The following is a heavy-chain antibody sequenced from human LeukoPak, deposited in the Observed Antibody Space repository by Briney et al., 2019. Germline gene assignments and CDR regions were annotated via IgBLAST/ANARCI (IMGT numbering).Heavy chain of an antibody. D-gene: IGHD6-19*01. CDR2: ISYDGSNK. CDR1: GFTFSSYA. J-gene: IGHJ4*02. CDR3: ARARIAVAGYFDY. V-gene: IGHV3-30*04. Sequence: PGRSLRLSCAASGFTFSSYAMHWVRQAPGKGLEWVAVISYDGSNKYYADSVKGRFTISRGNSKNTLYLQMNSLRAEDTAVYYCARARIAVAGYFDYWGQGTLVTVSS.